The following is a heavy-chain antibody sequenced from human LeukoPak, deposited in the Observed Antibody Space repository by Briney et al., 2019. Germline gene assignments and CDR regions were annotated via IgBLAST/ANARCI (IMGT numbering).Heavy chain of an antibody. CDR1: GDSISRNNW. D-gene: IGHD3-10*01. Sequence: PSGTLSLTCAVSGDSISRNNWWSWVRQPPGKGLERIGEIYHSGSTKYNPSLKSRVTISVDKSKHQFSLKLSSVTAADTAVYYCARSGFGELLDAFDIWGQGTMVTVSS. CDR2: IYHSGST. V-gene: IGHV4-4*02. CDR3: ARSGFGELLDAFDI. J-gene: IGHJ3*02.